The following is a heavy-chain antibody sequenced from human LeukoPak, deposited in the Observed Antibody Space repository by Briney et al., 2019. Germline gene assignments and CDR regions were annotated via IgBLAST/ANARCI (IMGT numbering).Heavy chain of an antibody. Sequence: KPGESLKISCKGSGCSFTSYWIGWVRQMPGKGLEWMGIIYPGDSDTRYSPSFQGQVTISADKSISTAYLQWSSLKASDTAMYYCATSTTPTTTVVTHDAFDIWGQGTMVTVSS. V-gene: IGHV5-51*03. CDR2: IYPGDSDT. J-gene: IGHJ3*02. CDR1: GCSFTSYW. CDR3: ATSTTPTTTVVTHDAFDI. D-gene: IGHD4-23*01.